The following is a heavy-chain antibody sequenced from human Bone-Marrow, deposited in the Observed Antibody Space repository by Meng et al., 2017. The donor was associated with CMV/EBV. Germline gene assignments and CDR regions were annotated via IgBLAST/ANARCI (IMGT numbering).Heavy chain of an antibody. CDR1: GYTFTSYG. Sequence: ASVKVSCKASGYTFTSYGISWVRQAPGQGLEWMGWISAYNGNTNYAQKLQGRVTMTTDTSTSTAYLELRNLRTDDTAVYYCARDPTVLGYCSSTSCYTGANYYYYYGMDVWGQGTTVTVSS. J-gene: IGHJ6*02. CDR3: ARDPTVLGYCSSTSCYTGANYYYYYGMDV. V-gene: IGHV1-18*01. D-gene: IGHD2-2*02. CDR2: ISAYNGNT.